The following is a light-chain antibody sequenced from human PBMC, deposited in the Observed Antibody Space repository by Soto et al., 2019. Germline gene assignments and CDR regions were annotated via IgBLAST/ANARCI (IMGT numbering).Light chain of an antibody. CDR3: QHYSNWPPT. Sequence: EVVMTQSPATLSVSPGERATLSCRASQNVHSNIAWYQQKPGQAPSLLISYASTRATGIPARFSDSGSGTEFTLTISSLQSEDFGVYYCQHYSNWPPTFGPGTKVEIK. J-gene: IGKJ3*01. CDR1: QNVHSN. CDR2: YAS. V-gene: IGKV3-15*01.